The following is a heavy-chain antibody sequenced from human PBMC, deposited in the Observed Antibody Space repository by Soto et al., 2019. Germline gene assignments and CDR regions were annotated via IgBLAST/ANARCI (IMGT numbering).Heavy chain of an antibody. CDR1: GDSVSSNSAA. J-gene: IGHJ6*02. CDR3: ARTGDFWSGYPYYYYGMVV. D-gene: IGHD3-3*01. Sequence: PSQTLSLTCAISGDSVSSNSAAWNWIRQSPSRGLEWLGRTYYRSKWYNDYAVSVKSRITINPDTSKNQFSLQLNSVTPEDTAVYYCARTGDFWSGYPYYYYGMVVWGQGTTVTVSS. CDR2: TYYRSKWYN. V-gene: IGHV6-1*01.